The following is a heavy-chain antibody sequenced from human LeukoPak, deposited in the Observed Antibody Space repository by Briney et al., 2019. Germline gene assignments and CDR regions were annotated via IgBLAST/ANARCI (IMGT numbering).Heavy chain of an antibody. CDR2: IYYSGST. V-gene: IGHV4-31*03. CDR3: ASGDSSGYYYFDY. Sequence: SQTLSLTCTVSGGSISSGGYYWSWIRQHPGKGLEWIGYIYYSGSTYYNPSLKSRVTISVDTSKNQFSLKLSSVTAADTAVYYCASGDSSGYYYFDYWGQGTLVTASS. J-gene: IGHJ4*02. D-gene: IGHD3-22*01. CDR1: GGSISSGGYY.